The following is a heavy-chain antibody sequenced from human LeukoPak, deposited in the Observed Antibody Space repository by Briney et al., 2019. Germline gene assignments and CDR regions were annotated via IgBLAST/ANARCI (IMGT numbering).Heavy chain of an antibody. V-gene: IGHV3-30*02. CDR3: ARARTYCSGGSCYSDFGY. J-gene: IGHJ4*02. Sequence: GGSLRLSCAASGFTFSSYGLHWVRQAPGKGLEWVAFIRFDESNKYYANSVKGRFTISRDNSKNTLYLQMNSLRAEDTAVYYCARARTYCSGGSCYSDFGYWGQGTLVTVSS. D-gene: IGHD2-15*01. CDR2: IRFDESNK. CDR1: GFTFSSYG.